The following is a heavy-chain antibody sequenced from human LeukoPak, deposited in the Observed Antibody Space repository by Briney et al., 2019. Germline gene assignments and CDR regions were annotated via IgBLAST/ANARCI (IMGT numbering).Heavy chain of an antibody. D-gene: IGHD2-2*02. CDR2: IHHSGKT. CDR1: GGSISNNFY. V-gene: IGHV4-30-4*08. CDR3: ARLKLDCTSTACHTDYFDY. J-gene: IGHJ4*02. Sequence: SQTLSLTCSVSGGSISNNFYWSWIRQAPGKGQDWIGYIHHSGKTYFHPSHKSRVTISVDTSKNQFSLKLSPVTAADTAVYYCARLKLDCTSTACHTDYFDYWGQGTLVTVSS.